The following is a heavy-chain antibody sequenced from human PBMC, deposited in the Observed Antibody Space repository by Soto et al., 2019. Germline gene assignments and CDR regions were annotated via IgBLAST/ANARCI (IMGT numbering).Heavy chain of an antibody. V-gene: IGHV3-30*18. J-gene: IGHJ4*02. CDR3: AKPALRYFDWSHLDY. CDR1: GFTFSSYG. D-gene: IGHD3-9*01. Sequence: RLSCAASGFTFSSYGMHWVRQAPGKGLEWVAVISYDGSNKYYADSVKGRFTISRDNSKNTLYLQMNSLRAEDTAVYYCAKPALRYFDWSHLDYWGQGTLVTVSS. CDR2: ISYDGSNK.